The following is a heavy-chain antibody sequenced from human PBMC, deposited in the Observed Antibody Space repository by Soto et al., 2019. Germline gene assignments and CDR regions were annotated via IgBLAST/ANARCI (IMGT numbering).Heavy chain of an antibody. D-gene: IGHD3-10*01. CDR3: ARQGITMVRGVRRWYRMDV. CDR1: GGSISSSSYY. CDR2: IYYSGST. J-gene: IGHJ6*02. V-gene: IGHV4-39*01. Sequence: SETLSLTCTVSGGSISSSSYYWGWIRQPPGKGLEWIGSIYYSGSTYYNPSLKSRVTISVDTSKNQFSLKLSSVTAGDTAVYYCARQGITMVRGVRRWYRMDVWGQGTTVTVSS.